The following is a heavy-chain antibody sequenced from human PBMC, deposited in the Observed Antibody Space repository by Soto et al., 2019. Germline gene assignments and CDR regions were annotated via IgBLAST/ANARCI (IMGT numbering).Heavy chain of an antibody. J-gene: IGHJ5*02. CDR3: ARDLGYCLSGPCYREWFDP. D-gene: IGHD1-26*01. V-gene: IGHV1-18*01. CDR1: GYTFSTHG. Sequence: QVQLVQSGAEVKKPGASVKVSCKASGYTFSTHGISWVRQVPGQGLEWMGWVRGDNGHRNYAQSLQGRVTMTTDTSTNTAYMELRSLRSDDTAVYYCARDLGYCLSGPCYREWFDPWGQGTLVTVSS. CDR2: VRGDNGHR.